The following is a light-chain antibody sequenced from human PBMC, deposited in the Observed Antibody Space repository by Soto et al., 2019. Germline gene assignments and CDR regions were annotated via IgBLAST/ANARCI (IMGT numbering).Light chain of an antibody. J-gene: IGKJ3*01. CDR1: QDISNY. CDR3: QQYDNPLFT. V-gene: IGKV1-33*01. CDR2: DAS. Sequence: DIQMTQSPSSLSASVGDRVTITCQASQDISNYLNWYQQQPGKAPKLLIYDASNLETGVPSRFSGSGSGTDFTFTISRLQPEDIATYYCQQYDNPLFTFGPGTKVDIK.